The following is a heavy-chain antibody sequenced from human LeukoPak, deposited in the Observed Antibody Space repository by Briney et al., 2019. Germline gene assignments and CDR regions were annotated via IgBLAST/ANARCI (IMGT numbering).Heavy chain of an antibody. D-gene: IGHD3-9*01. CDR3: ARDGDYDILTGRASNYYMDV. V-gene: IGHV1-18*01. Sequence: ASVKVSCKASGYTFTSYGISWVRQAPGQGLEWMGWISAYNGNTNYAQKLQGRVTMTTDTSTSTAYMELRSLRSDDTAVYYCARDGDYDILTGRASNYYMDVWGKGTTVTVS. J-gene: IGHJ6*03. CDR1: GYTFTSYG. CDR2: ISAYNGNT.